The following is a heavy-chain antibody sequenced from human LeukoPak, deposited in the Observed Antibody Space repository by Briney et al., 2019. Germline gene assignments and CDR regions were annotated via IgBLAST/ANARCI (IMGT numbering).Heavy chain of an antibody. J-gene: IGHJ4*02. CDR1: GFTFSSYA. Sequence: PGGSLRLSCAASGFTFSSYAMSWVRQAPGKGLEWVSAISGSGGSTYYADSVKGRFTISRDNAKNSLYLQMNSLRAEDTALYYCATLRTAKYYDSSDDYWGQGTLVTVSS. CDR2: ISGSGGST. CDR3: ATLRTAKYYDSSDDY. V-gene: IGHV3-23*01. D-gene: IGHD3-22*01.